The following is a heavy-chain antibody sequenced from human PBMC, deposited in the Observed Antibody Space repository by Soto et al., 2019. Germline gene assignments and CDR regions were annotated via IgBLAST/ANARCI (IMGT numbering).Heavy chain of an antibody. CDR2: MNPNSGNT. CDR3: AGGSKGSSWYAYWFDH. CDR1: GYTFTSYD. J-gene: IGHJ5*02. Sequence: ASVKVSCKASGYTFTSYDINWVRQATGQGLEWMGWMNPNSGNTGYAQKFQGRVTMTRNTSISTAYMELSSLRSEDTAVYYCAGGSKGSSWYAYWFDHWGQGTLVTVSS. D-gene: IGHD6-13*01. V-gene: IGHV1-8*01.